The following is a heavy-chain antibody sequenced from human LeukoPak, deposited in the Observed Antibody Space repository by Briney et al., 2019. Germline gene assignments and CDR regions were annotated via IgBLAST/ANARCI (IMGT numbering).Heavy chain of an antibody. CDR2: INHSGST. J-gene: IGHJ4*02. D-gene: IGHD3-22*01. CDR3: ARGYYDSSGPFDY. Sequence: SETLSLTCAVYGGSFSGYYWSWIRQPPGKGLEWIGEINHSGSTNYNPSLKSRVTISVDTPKNQFSLKLSSVTAADTAVYYCARGYYDSSGPFDYWGQGTLVTVSS. CDR1: GGSFSGYY. V-gene: IGHV4-34*01.